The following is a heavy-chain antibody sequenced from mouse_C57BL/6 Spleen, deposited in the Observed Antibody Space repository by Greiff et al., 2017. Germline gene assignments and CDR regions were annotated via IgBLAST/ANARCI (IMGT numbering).Heavy chain of an antibody. Sequence: QVQLQQSGAELVKPGASVKLSCKASGYTFTEYTIHWVKQRSGQGLEWIGWFYPGSGSIKYNEKFKDKATLTADESSSTVYMERSRLTSEDSAVYFCARHEDADGSSFYWYFDVWGTGTTVTVSS. J-gene: IGHJ1*03. D-gene: IGHD1-1*01. CDR2: FYPGSGSI. V-gene: IGHV1-62-2*01. CDR3: ARHEDADGSSFYWYFDV. CDR1: GYTFTEYT.